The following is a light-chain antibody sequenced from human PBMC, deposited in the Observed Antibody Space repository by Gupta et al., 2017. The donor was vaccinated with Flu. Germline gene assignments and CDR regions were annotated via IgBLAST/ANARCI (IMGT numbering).Light chain of an antibody. V-gene: IGKV3-20*01. CDR3: LQDGSSPRT. Sequence: EIVFTQSPGILTFSPGERATLSCRANQSVSSSYLDWYQQKPGQAPRLLIYRVSSRATGIPDRFSGSGSGTDFTLTISRLEPEDFAVYYCLQDGSSPRTLGQGTKLEIK. CDR1: QSVSSSY. CDR2: RVS. J-gene: IGKJ1*01.